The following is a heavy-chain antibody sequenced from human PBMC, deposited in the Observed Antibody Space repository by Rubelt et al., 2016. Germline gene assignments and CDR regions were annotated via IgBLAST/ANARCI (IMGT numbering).Heavy chain of an antibody. CDR2: INHSGST. V-gene: IGHV4-34*01. J-gene: IGHJ4*02. D-gene: IGHD1-26*01. CDR1: GGSFSGY. Sequence: QVQLQQWGAGLLKPSETLSLTCAVYGGSFSGYWSWIRQPPGKGLEWIGEINHSGSTNYNPSLKGRVTSSVDTSKNQFSLKRSYVTDADTAVYYCARRSGSYYRVTTWGQGTLVTVSS. CDR3: ARRSGSYYRVTT.